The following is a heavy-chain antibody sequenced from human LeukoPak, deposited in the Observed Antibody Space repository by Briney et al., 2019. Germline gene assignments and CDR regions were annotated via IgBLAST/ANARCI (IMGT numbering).Heavy chain of an antibody. D-gene: IGHD2-2*01. CDR3: ARVLVGDGAFDI. CDR1: GGSVSGGSYY. V-gene: IGHV4-61*01. CDR2: IYYSGST. J-gene: IGHJ3*02. Sequence: TSETLSLTCTVSGGSVSGGSYYWSWIRQPPGKGLEWIGYIYYSGSTNYNPSLKSRVTISVDTSKNQFSLKLSSVTAADTAVYYCARVLVGDGAFDIWGQGTMVTVSS.